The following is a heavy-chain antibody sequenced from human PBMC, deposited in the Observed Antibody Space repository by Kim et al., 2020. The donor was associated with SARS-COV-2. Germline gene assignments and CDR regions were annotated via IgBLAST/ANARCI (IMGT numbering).Heavy chain of an antibody. J-gene: IGHJ3*02. CDR3: ARGLPDSDAFDI. CDR1: GGSFSSSNYY. Sequence: SETLSLTCTVSGGSFSSSNYYWGWIRQPPGKGLEWIGSLYYSGTTYYNPSLKSRVTVSVDTSKSQFSLQLDSLTAADTAFYYCARGLPDSDAFDIWGQGTVVTVS. CDR2: LYYSGTT. D-gene: IGHD2-15*01. V-gene: IGHV4-39*07.